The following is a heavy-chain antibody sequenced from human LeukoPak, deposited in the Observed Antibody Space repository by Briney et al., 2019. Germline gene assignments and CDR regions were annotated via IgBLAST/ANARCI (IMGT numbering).Heavy chain of an antibody. CDR1: GFTFSSYA. J-gene: IGHJ4*02. Sequence: GGSLRLSCAASGFTFSSYAMNWVRQAPGKGLEWVSVISDSGRSPYYADSVKGRFTISRDNSKNTLFLQLNSLRAEDTAVYYCARKGRHYDFWSGDFDYWGQGTLVSVSS. CDR3: ARKGRHYDFWSGDFDY. D-gene: IGHD3-3*01. CDR2: ISDSGRSP. V-gene: IGHV3-23*01.